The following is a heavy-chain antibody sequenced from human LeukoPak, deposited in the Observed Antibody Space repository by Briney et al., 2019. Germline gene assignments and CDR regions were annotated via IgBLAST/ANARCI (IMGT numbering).Heavy chain of an antibody. D-gene: IGHD6-6*01. CDR1: GGSINSGDYS. CDR2: IYHSGNT. V-gene: IGHV4-30-2*01. J-gene: IGHJ3*02. CDR3: ARVTYSRSSISLDAFDI. Sequence: PSQTLSLTCAVSGGSINSGDYSWSWIRQPPGKGLEWIGFIYHSGNTYYNPSFNTRVTISVDKSKNQFSLKLRSMTATDTAVYYCARVTYSRSSISLDAFDIWGPGTMVTVSS.